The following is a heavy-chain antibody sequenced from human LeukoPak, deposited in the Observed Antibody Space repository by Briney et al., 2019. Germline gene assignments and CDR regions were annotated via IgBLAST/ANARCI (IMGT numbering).Heavy chain of an antibody. V-gene: IGHV3-30*18. J-gene: IGHJ4*02. CDR2: ISYDGSNK. Sequence: GGSLRLSCAASGFTFSYYGMHWVRQAPGKGLEWVAVISYDGSNKYYADSVKGRFTISRDNSKNTLYLQMNSLRAEDTAVYYCAKDYRYSSSWYPPYFGYWGQGTLVTVSS. CDR1: GFTFSYYG. D-gene: IGHD6-13*01. CDR3: AKDYRYSSSWYPPYFGY.